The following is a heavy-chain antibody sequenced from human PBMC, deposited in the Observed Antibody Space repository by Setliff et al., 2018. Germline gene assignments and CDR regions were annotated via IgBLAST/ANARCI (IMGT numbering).Heavy chain of an antibody. J-gene: IGHJ6*03. CDR3: ARDKALRLLGYMDV. D-gene: IGHD3-3*01. CDR1: GSYV. V-gene: IGHV1-18*01. CDR2: SSAYNGNT. Sequence: ASVKVSCKASGSYVISWVRQAPGQGLERMGWSSAYNGNTNYAQKLQGRVTMTRDTSTSTVYMELSSLRPEDTAVYYCARDKALRLLGYMDVWGKGTTVTVSS.